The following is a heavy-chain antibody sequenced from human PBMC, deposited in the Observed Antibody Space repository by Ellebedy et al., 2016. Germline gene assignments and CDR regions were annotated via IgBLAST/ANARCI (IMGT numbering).Heavy chain of an antibody. J-gene: IGHJ6*02. Sequence: GGSLRLXXAASGFDFFYAGMSWVRQAPGKGLERIGRIKSKVDDGTIDYGAAVKGRFTISRDDSKNTLYLQMNSLKTEDTAVYYCTEGVVMLFVWGQGTTVTVSS. D-gene: IGHD3-3*01. CDR2: IKSKVDDGTI. V-gene: IGHV3-15*01. CDR3: TEGVVMLFV. CDR1: GFDFFYAG.